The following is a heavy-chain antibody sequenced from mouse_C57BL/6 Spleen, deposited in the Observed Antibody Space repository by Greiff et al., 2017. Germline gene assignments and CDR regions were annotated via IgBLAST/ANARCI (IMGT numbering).Heavy chain of an antibody. CDR3: ARRDYGQTLAY. Sequence: EVKVVESGGGLVKPGGSLKLSCAASGFTFSDYGMHWVRQAPEKGLEWVAYISSGSSTIYYADTVKGRFTISRDNAKNTLFLQMNSLRSEDTAMYYCARRDYGQTLAYWGQGTLVTVSA. J-gene: IGHJ3*01. D-gene: IGHD2-4*01. V-gene: IGHV5-17*01. CDR1: GFTFSDYG. CDR2: ISSGSSTI.